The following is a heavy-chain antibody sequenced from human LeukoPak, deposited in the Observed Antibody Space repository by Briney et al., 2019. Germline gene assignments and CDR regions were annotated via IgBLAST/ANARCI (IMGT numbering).Heavy chain of an antibody. V-gene: IGHV4-59*01. CDR2: IYYSGST. CDR1: GGSISSYY. D-gene: IGHD5-24*01. J-gene: IGHJ6*02. Sequence: PSETLSLTCTVSGGSISSYYWSWIRQPPGKGLEWIGYIYYSGSTNYNPSLKSRVTISVDTSKNQFSLKLSSVTAGDTAVYYCARDSRMGYYYYGMDVWGQGTTVTVSS. CDR3: ARDSRMGYYYYGMDV.